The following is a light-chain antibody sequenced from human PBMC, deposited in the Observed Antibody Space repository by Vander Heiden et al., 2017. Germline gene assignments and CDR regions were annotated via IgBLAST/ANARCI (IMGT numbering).Light chain of an antibody. CDR1: QSVSSSY. J-gene: IGKJ4*01. V-gene: IGKV3-20*01. CDR2: GAS. CDR3: QQYGSSPKVT. Sequence: EIVLTHSPGPLALSPGERATLSCRASQSVSSSYLAGYQQKPGQAPRLLIYGASSRATGIPDRCSGSGSGTDFTLTISRLEPEDFAVYYCQQYGSSPKVTFGGGTKVEIK.